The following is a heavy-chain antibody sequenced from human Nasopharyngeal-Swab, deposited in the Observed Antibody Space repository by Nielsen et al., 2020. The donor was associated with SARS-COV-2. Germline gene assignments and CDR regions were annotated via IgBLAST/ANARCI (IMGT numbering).Heavy chain of an antibody. CDR1: GFTFSLYT. CDR2: ISSTGDYI. CDR3: ARDVGTDVATTDSDAFDI. V-gene: IGHV3-21*01. Sequence: GESLKISCVASGFTFSLYTMNWVRQTPEKGPEWVSAISSTGDYIYYAASVKGRFTISRDNAYNSVYLQMNGLRAEDTAVYYCARDVGTDVATTDSDAFDIWGQGTMVTVSS. D-gene: IGHD5-12*01. J-gene: IGHJ3*02.